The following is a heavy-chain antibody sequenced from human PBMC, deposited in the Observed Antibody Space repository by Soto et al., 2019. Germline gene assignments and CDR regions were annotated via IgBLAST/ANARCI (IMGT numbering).Heavy chain of an antibody. J-gene: IGHJ6*02. CDR3: AREGVAPYYYYGMDV. V-gene: IGHV1-18*01. Sequence: ASVKVSSNASGYTFTRSGISWVRQAPGQGLEWMGWISTYNGDTNYAQTFQGRVTMTTDTSTSTVHMEVRSLRSDDTAVYYCAREGVAPYYYYGMDVWGQGTTVTVSS. CDR1: GYTFTRSG. CDR2: ISTYNGDT. D-gene: IGHD5-12*01.